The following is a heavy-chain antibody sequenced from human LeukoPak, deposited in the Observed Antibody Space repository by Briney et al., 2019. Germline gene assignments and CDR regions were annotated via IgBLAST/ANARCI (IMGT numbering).Heavy chain of an antibody. V-gene: IGHV4-61*02. Sequence: SQTLSLTCTVSGDSISSGDYYWSWIRQPAGKGLEWIGRIYTSGSTNYNPSLKSRVTISVDTSKNQFSLKLSSVTAADTAVYYCARGPYYYDSSGAFDIWGQGTMVTVSS. CDR2: IYTSGST. CDR1: GDSISSGDYY. CDR3: ARGPYYYDSSGAFDI. J-gene: IGHJ3*02. D-gene: IGHD3-22*01.